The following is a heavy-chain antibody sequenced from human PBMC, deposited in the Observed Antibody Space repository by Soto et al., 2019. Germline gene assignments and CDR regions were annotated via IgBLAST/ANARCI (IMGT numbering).Heavy chain of an antibody. D-gene: IGHD6-13*01. CDR1: GFTFSSYT. CDR3: ARDMACVGSWCKTNWFDP. Sequence: GGSLRLSCAASGFTFSSYTMNWVRQAPGKGLGWVSTISGSGGNTYYADSVKGRFTISRDNSKNTLYLQMNSLRAEDTAVYYCARDMACVGSWCKTNWFDPWDQGTLVTVSS. J-gene: IGHJ5*02. V-gene: IGHV3-23*01. CDR2: ISGSGGNT.